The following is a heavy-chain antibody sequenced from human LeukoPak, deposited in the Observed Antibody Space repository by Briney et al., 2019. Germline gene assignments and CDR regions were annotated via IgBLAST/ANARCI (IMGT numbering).Heavy chain of an antibody. V-gene: IGHV5-51*01. CDR3: ASEYCGGGNCYFDY. CDR1: EYSFATYW. CDR2: IFPGDSDT. D-gene: IGHD2-15*01. Sequence: GESLKISCKGSEYSFATYWIGWVRQMPGQGLEWMGIIFPGDSDTRYSQSFQGQVTISADKSISTAYLQWSSLKASDTAIYYCASEYCGGGNCYFDYWGQGTLVTVSS. J-gene: IGHJ4*02.